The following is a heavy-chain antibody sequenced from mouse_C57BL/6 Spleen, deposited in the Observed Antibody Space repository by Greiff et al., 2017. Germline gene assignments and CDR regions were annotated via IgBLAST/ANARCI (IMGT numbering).Heavy chain of an antibody. J-gene: IGHJ4*01. D-gene: IGHD4-1*01. Sequence: QVQLQQSGAELMKPGASVKLSCKASGYTFTGYWIEWVKQRPGQGLEWIGEIFPGSGSTNYNVKFKGKATITADTSSNTAYMQLSSLTTEDSAVYYCARRADQSGRDAMDYWGQGTSVTVSA. CDR1: GYTFTGYW. V-gene: IGHV1-9*01. CDR3: ARRADQSGRDAMDY. CDR2: IFPGSGST.